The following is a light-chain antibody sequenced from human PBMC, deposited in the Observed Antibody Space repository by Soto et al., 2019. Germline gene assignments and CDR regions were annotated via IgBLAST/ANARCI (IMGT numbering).Light chain of an antibody. CDR1: QSVSSY. CDR2: DAS. CDR3: QQRSNWPS. Sequence: IVLTQSPATLSLSPGERATLSCRASQSVSSYLAWYQHKPGQAPRLLIYDASNRATGIPARFSGSGSGTDFTLTISSLEPEDFALYYRQQRSNWPSFGQGTRLAIK. V-gene: IGKV3-11*01. J-gene: IGKJ5*01.